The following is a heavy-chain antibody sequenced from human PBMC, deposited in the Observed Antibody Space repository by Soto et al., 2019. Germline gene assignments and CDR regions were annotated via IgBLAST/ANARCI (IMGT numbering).Heavy chain of an antibody. V-gene: IGHV1-69*02. CDR1: GGTFSSYT. J-gene: IGHJ5*02. CDR2: IIPILGIA. CDR3: ARVERDIVVVPAAFGGYYNWFDP. Sequence: SVKVSCKASGGTFSSYTISWVRQAPGQGLEWMGRIIPILGIANYAQKFQGRVTITADKSTSTAYMELSSLRSEDTAVYYCARVERDIVVVPAAFGGYYNWFDPWGQGTLVTVSS. D-gene: IGHD2-2*01.